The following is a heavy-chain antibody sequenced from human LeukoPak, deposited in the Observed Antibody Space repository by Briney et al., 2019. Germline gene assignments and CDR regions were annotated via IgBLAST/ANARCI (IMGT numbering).Heavy chain of an antibody. V-gene: IGHV3-33*01. CDR1: GYTFSSYG. CDR3: AIEVASMVLGS. D-gene: IGHD3-10*01. CDR2: IWYDGSNK. Sequence: PGRSLRLSCAASGYTFSSYGMHWVRQAPGKGLEWVAVIWYDGSNKYYADSVKGRFTISRDNSKNTLYLQMNSLRAEDTAVYYCAIEVASMVLGSWGQGTLVTVCS. J-gene: IGHJ5*01.